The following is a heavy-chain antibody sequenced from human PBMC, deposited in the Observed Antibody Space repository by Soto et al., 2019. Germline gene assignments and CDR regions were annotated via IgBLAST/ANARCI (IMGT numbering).Heavy chain of an antibody. D-gene: IGHD3-16*01. Sequence: GGSLRLSCAASGFTFGAYAIHWVRQRPGQGLEWVALISHDGSDNFYADSVKGRFSLSRDNSKNTVFLQMASLRVEDTALYYCAKEPPPDRGGQDIWGQGTLVTVSS. V-gene: IGHV3-30*18. CDR1: GFTFGAYA. CDR2: ISHDGSDN. J-gene: IGHJ4*02. CDR3: AKEPPPDRGGQDI.